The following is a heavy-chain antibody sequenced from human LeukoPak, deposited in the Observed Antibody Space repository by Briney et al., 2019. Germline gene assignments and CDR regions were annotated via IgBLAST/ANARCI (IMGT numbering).Heavy chain of an antibody. J-gene: IGHJ4*02. D-gene: IGHD2-8*01. CDR1: GFTFTSHW. CDR3: ARDATYCTNGVCYTRFDY. V-gene: IGHV3-7*01. CDR2: MNLDGSEK. Sequence: PGGSLRLSCAASGFTFTSHWMSWVRQAPGKGLEWVARMNLDGSEKYYVDSVKGRFTISRDNAETSLYLEMNSLRAEDMAVYYCARDATYCTNGVCYTRFDYWGQGTLVTVSS.